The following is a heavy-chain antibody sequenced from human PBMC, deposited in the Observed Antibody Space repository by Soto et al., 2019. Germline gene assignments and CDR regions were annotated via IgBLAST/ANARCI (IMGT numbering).Heavy chain of an antibody. CDR1: GYTFTRSG. CDR2: ISAYNRNT. J-gene: IGHJ4*02. CDR3: ARDKGSSGPYYFDY. D-gene: IGHD3-22*01. Sequence: ASVKVSCKASGYTFTRSGISWVRQAPGQGLEWMGWISAYNRNTNYAQNLQGRVTMTTDTSTSTAYMELRSLRSDDTAAYYCARDKGSSGPYYFDYWGQGTLVTVSS. V-gene: IGHV1-18*01.